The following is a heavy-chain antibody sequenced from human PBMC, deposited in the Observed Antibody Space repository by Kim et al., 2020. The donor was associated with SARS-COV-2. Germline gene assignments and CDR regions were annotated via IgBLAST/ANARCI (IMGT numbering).Heavy chain of an antibody. Sequence: GGSLRPSCAASGFTFSDYAMHWVRQAPGKGLEWVSGISWNSGSTEYADSVKGRFTISRDNAKNSLYLQMNSLRLEDTALYYCVKDSSGYYTTAAFQIWGQGTMISVSS. V-gene: IGHV3-9*01. CDR2: ISWNSGST. CDR1: GFTFSDYA. D-gene: IGHD3-22*01. CDR3: VKDSSGYYTTAAFQI. J-gene: IGHJ3*02.